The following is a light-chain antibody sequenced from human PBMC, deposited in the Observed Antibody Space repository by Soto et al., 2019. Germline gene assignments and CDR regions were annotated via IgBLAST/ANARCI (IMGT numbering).Light chain of an antibody. CDR3: QQYDGSSIT. CDR1: QSVSSTY. J-gene: IGKJ5*01. Sequence: EIVLTQSPLSVSMSXGERATLTXXXSQSVSSTYLAWYQHRPGQAPRLLIYGASSRATGIPDRFSGSGSGTDFTLTISRLEPEDFAVYSCQQYDGSSITFGQGTRLEIK. V-gene: IGKV3-20*01. CDR2: GAS.